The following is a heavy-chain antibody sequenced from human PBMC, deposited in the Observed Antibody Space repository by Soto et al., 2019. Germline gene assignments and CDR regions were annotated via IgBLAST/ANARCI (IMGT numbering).Heavy chain of an antibody. CDR1: GGTLSSYA. CDR2: IIPIFGTA. CDR3: ARSRGAYDILTGSRPPYYYYGMDV. V-gene: IGHV1-69*13. D-gene: IGHD3-9*01. J-gene: IGHJ6*02. Sequence: ASVKVSCKASGGTLSSYAISWVRQAPGQGLEWMGGIIPIFGTANYAQKFQGRVTITADESTSTAYMELSSLRSEDTAVYYCARSRGAYDILTGSRPPYYYYGMDVWGQGTTVTVSS.